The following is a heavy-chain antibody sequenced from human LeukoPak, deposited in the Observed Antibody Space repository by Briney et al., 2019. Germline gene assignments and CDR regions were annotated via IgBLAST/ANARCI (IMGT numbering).Heavy chain of an antibody. CDR1: GFTFDDYA. CDR2: IRWNSGSI. V-gene: IGHV3-9*01. D-gene: IGHD3-10*01. CDR3: AKDEDGSGSYYDY. J-gene: IGHJ4*02. Sequence: PGRSLRLSCAASGFTFDDYAMHWVRQAPGKGLEWVSGIRWNSGSIGYADSVKGRFTISRDNAKNSLYLQMNSLRAEDTALYYCAKDEDGSGSYYDYGGQGTLVTVSS.